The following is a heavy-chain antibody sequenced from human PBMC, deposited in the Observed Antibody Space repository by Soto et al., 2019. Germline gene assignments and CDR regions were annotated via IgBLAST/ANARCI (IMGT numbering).Heavy chain of an antibody. CDR3: ARDRGRYYDFWSDYYYGMDV. CDR1: GYSISSGYY. D-gene: IGHD3-3*01. CDR2: IYHSGST. V-gene: IGHV4-38-2*02. Sequence: SETLSLTCTVSGYSISSGYYWGWIRQPPGKGLEWIGSIYHSGSTYYNPSLKSRVTISVDTSKNQFSLKLSSVTAADTAVYYCARDRGRYYDFWSDYYYGMDVWGQGTTVTVSS. J-gene: IGHJ6*02.